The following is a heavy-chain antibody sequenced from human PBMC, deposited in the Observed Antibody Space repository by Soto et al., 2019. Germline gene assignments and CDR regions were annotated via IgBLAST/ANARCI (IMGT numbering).Heavy chain of an antibody. CDR3: AKDRVEWATIGGDFDY. J-gene: IGHJ4*02. V-gene: IGHV3-23*01. D-gene: IGHD5-12*01. CDR2: ISGSGGST. Sequence: GGSLRLSCAASGFTFSSYTMSWVRQAPGKGLEWVSGISGSGGSTYNADSVKGRFTISRDNSKNTLYLQMSSLRAEDTAVYYCAKDRVEWATIGGDFDYWGQGSLVTVSS. CDR1: GFTFSSYT.